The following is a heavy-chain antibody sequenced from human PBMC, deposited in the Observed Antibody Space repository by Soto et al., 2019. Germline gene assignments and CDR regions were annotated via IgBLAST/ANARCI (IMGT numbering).Heavy chain of an antibody. V-gene: IGHV4-31*03. CDR1: GDSISSGGYY. Sequence: QVQLQESGPGLVKPSQTLSLICTVSGDSISSGGYYWSWIRQHPGKGLEWIGYIYYSGNTYYNPSLKSRVTISLDTSSDQFSLNLSSVPAADTAVYYCARGPFGYASFWAQGTLVTVSS. CDR3: ARGPFGYASF. CDR2: IYYSGNT. J-gene: IGHJ4*02. D-gene: IGHD2-2*01.